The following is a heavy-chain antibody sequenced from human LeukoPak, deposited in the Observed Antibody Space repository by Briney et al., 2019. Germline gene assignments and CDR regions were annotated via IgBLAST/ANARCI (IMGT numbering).Heavy chain of an antibody. CDR1: GFTFSSYA. J-gene: IGHJ2*01. CDR2: ITAGGGTT. D-gene: IGHD3-3*02. Sequence: PGGSLRLSCAASGFTFSSYAMSWVRQAPGKGLECVATITAGGGTTRYADSVKGRFTVSRDNSRNTLFLQMNSLRAEDTAIYYCAKDWGISLSIWYFDLWGRGTLVTVSS. V-gene: IGHV3-23*01. CDR3: AKDWGISLSIWYFDL.